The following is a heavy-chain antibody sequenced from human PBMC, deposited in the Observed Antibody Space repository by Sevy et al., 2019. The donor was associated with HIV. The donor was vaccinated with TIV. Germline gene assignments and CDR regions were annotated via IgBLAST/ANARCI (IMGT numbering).Heavy chain of an antibody. CDR2: ISYDGSNK. V-gene: IGHV3-30-3*01. J-gene: IGHJ4*02. CDR1: GFTFSSYA. Sequence: GGSLRLSCAASGFTFSSYAMHWVRQAPGKGLEWVAGISYDGSNKYYADSVKGRFTISRDNSKNTLYLQMNSLRAEDTAVYYCARKGPLPGFQNWGQGTLVTVSS. D-gene: IGHD3-10*01. CDR3: ARKGPLPGFQN.